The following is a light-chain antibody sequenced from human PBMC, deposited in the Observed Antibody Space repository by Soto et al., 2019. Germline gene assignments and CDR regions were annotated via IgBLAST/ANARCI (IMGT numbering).Light chain of an antibody. J-gene: IGKJ1*01. Sequence: EIVLTQSPGTLSLSPGERATLSCRASQSVSSSYLAWYQQKPGQAPRLLIYGTSSRATGIPDRFSGSGSGTDFTLTITRLEPEDFAVYYCHKYGISPPRTFGQGTKVDIK. CDR2: GTS. CDR1: QSVSSSY. V-gene: IGKV3-20*01. CDR3: HKYGISPPRT.